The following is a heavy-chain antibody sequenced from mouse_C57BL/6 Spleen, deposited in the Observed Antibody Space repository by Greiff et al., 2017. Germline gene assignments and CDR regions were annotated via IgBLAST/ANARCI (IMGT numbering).Heavy chain of an antibody. CDR2: IDPSDSET. Sequence: QVQLQQPGAELVRPGSSVKLSCKASGYTFTSYWMHWVKQRPIQGLEWIGNIDPSDSETHYNQKFKDKATLTVDKSSSTAYMQLSSLTSEDSAVYYCARWGTTLVSDYWGQGTTLTVSS. D-gene: IGHD1-1*01. CDR1: GYTFTSYW. V-gene: IGHV1-52*01. J-gene: IGHJ2*01. CDR3: ARWGTTLVSDY.